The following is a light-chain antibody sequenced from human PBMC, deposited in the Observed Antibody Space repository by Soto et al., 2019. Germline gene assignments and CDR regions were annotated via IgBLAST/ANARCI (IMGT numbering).Light chain of an antibody. J-gene: IGLJ1*01. CDR1: SSDVGGYNS. CDR2: DVT. Sequence: QSALTQSASVSGSPGQSIAISCTGTSSDVGGYNSVSWYHQYPGKVPKLMIYDVTNRPSGVSDRFSGSKSGNTASLTISGLQAEDEGDYYCSSYTSTGSYVFGTGTKLTVL. V-gene: IGLV2-14*01. CDR3: SSYTSTGSYV.